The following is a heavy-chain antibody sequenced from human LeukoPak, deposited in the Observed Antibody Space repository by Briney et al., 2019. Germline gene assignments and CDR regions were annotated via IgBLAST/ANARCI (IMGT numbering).Heavy chain of an antibody. CDR2: ISGSGGST. D-gene: IGHD3-22*01. CDR3: VMWLLTNYYYYMDV. V-gene: IGHV3-23*01. CDR1: GFTFSSYA. Sequence: HPGGTLRLSCAASGFTFSSYAMSWVRQAPGKGLEWVSAISGSGGSTYYADSVKGRFTISRDNSKNTLYLQMNSLRAEDTAVYYCVMWLLTNYYYYMDVWGKGTTVTVSS. J-gene: IGHJ6*03.